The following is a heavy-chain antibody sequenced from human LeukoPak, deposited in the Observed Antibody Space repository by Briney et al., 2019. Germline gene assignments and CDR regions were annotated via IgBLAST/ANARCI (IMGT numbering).Heavy chain of an antibody. CDR3: ARPSSGYYDRGAFDI. V-gene: IGHV4-59*01. D-gene: IGHD3-22*01. Sequence: SETLSLPCTVSGGSISNYYWSWIRQPPGKGLEWIGYIYYSGSTNYNPSLKTRVAISVDTSKNQFSLKLSSVTAADTAVYYCARPSSGYYDRGAFDIWGQGTMVTVSS. CDR1: GGSISNYY. CDR2: IYYSGST. J-gene: IGHJ3*02.